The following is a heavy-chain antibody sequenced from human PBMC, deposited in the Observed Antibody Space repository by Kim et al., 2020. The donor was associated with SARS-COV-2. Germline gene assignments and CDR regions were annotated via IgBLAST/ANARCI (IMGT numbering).Heavy chain of an antibody. CDR2: ISSSSTYT. D-gene: IGHD6-13*01. CDR3: ARDTTTAAADNYYYYGMDV. Sequence: GGSLRLSCAASGFTFSYYFMSWIRQAPGKGLEWVSYISSSSTYTNYADSVKGRFTVSRDNAKNSLYLQMNSLRAEDTAVYYCARDTTTAAADNYYYYGMDVWGQGTTVTVSS. J-gene: IGHJ6*02. CDR1: GFTFSYYF. V-gene: IGHV3-11*06.